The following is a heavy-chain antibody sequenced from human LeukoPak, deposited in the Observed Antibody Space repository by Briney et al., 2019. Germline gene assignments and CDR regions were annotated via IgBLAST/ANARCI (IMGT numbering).Heavy chain of an antibody. CDR1: GFTFSDYY. V-gene: IGHV3-11*03. D-gene: IGHD2-2*01. J-gene: IGHJ4*02. Sequence: GGSLRLSCAASGFTFSDYYMSWIRQAPGKGPEWVSYISTSGSSTNYADSVKGRFTISRDNSKNTLYLQMNSLRAEDTAVYYCATWGSAAMWRLFDYWGQGTLVTVSS. CDR3: ATWGSAAMWRLFDY. CDR2: ISTSGSST.